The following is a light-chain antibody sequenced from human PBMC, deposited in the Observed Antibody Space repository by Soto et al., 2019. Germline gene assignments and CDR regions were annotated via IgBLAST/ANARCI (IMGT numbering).Light chain of an antibody. V-gene: IGLV1-40*01. CDR2: GNN. Sequence: QSALTQPPSVSGAPGQRVTISCTGSSSNIGAGYDVHWYQQLPGTAPKLLIYGNNNRPSGVPDRFSGSKSGTSASLAITGLQADDEADYYCQSYDSSLSGSGVFGGGTQLTVL. CDR3: QSYDSSLSGSGV. J-gene: IGLJ3*02. CDR1: SSNIGAGYD.